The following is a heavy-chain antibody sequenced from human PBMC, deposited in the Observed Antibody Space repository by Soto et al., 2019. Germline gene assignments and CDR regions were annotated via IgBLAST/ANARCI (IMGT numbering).Heavy chain of an antibody. CDR3: ARIKLVEWFFINVDVYDMDV. CDR1: GFSLSDYA. CDR2: ISSDSRTI. Sequence: EVQLVESGGDLVQPGGSLRLSCAASGFSLSDYAVNWVRQAPGKGLEWVSFISSDSRTIYYGDSVKGRLTVSRDNARNSVSLQMDSLRDEDTAVYYCARIKLVEWFFINVDVYDMDVWGQGAPVTVSS. V-gene: IGHV3-48*02. D-gene: IGHD3-3*01. J-gene: IGHJ6*02.